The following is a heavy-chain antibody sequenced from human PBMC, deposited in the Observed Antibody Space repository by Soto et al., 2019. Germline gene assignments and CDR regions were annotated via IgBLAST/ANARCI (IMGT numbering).Heavy chain of an antibody. CDR1: GFTFSSYE. CDR2: ISSSGSTI. V-gene: IGHV3-48*03. CDR3: ARDRVRKTGYCSGGSCDYYYGMDV. Sequence: GCLRLSCSASGFTFSSYEMNWVRQAAGKGLEWVSYISSSGSTIYYADSVKGRFTISRDNAKNSLYLQMNSLRAEDTAVYYCARDRVRKTGYCSGGSCDYYYGMDVWGQGTKVTVYS. J-gene: IGHJ6*02. D-gene: IGHD2-15*01.